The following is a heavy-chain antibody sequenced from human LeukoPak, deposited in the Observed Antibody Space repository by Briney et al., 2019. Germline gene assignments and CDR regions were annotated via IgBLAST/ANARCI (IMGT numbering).Heavy chain of an antibody. J-gene: IGHJ6*04. CDR1: GFTFSGYG. CDR2: ISGSGGST. D-gene: IGHD3-10*02. Sequence: GGTLRLSCAASGFTFSGYGMSWVRQAPGKGLEWVSAISGSGGSTYYADSVKGRFTISRDNAKNSLYLQMNSLRAEDAAVYYCAELGITMIGGVWGKGTTVTISS. V-gene: IGHV3-23*01. CDR3: AELGITMIGGV.